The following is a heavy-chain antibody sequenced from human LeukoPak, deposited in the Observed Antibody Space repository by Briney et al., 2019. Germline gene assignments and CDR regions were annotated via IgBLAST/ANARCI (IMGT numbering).Heavy chain of an antibody. CDR2: ISYDGSNK. CDR3: AKDLKIQQWRGIDY. D-gene: IGHD6-19*01. CDR1: GFTFSSYG. Sequence: GGSLRLSCAASGFTFSSYGMHWVRQAPGKGLEWVAVISYDGSNKYYADSVKGRITISRDNSKNTLYLQMNSLRAEDTAVYYCAKDLKIQQWRGIDYWGQGTLVTVSS. J-gene: IGHJ4*02. V-gene: IGHV3-30*18.